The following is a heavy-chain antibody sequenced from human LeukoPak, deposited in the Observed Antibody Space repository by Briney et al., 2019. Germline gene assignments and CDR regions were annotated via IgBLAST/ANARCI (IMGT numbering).Heavy chain of an antibody. CDR1: GYTFTSYG. Sequence: ASVKVSCTASGYTFTSYGISWVRQAPGQGLEWMGWINPNSGGTNYAQKFQGRVTMTRDTSISTAYMELSRLRSDDTAVYYCARDRHDFWSGYFGPLFDYWGQGTLVTVSS. CDR3: ARDRHDFWSGYFGPLFDY. J-gene: IGHJ4*02. CDR2: INPNSGGT. V-gene: IGHV1-2*02. D-gene: IGHD3-3*01.